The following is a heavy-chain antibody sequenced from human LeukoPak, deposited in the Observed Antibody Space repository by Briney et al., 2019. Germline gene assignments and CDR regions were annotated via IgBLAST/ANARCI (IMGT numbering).Heavy chain of an antibody. V-gene: IGHV5-51*01. CDR1: GYRFTNYW. Sequence: GESLKISCQGSGYRFTNYWIGWVRQMPGKGLEYMGIIQPGDSDTRYSPSFQGQVTISADKSISTAYLQRSSLKASDTAMYYCARRRGGDGYSDYWGQGTLVTVSS. CDR3: ARRRGGDGYSDY. D-gene: IGHD5-24*01. J-gene: IGHJ4*02. CDR2: IQPGDSDT.